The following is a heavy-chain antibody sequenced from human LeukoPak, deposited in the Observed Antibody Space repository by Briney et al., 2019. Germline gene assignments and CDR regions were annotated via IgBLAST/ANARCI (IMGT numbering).Heavy chain of an antibody. V-gene: IGHV5-10-1*01. CDR1: GYSFTSYW. J-gene: IGHJ4*02. CDR3: ARFDYVWGSYPKSYYFDY. CDR2: IDRSDSYN. D-gene: IGHD3-16*02. Sequence: GESLRISSKESGYSFTSYWISGVRQMPGKGLEWKGRIDRSDSYNTYSPSFQGHVTISADKSISTAYLQWSSLKASDTAMYYCARFDYVWGSYPKSYYFDYWGQGTLVTVSS.